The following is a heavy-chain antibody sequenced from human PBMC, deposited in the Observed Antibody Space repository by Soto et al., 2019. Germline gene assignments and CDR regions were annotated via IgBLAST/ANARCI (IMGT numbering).Heavy chain of an antibody. CDR1: GGSISSYY. Sequence: QVQLQESGPGLVKPSETLSLTCTVSGGSISSYYWSWIRQPPGKGLEWIGYLYYIGSTNYNPSLKSRVTISVDTSKNQFSLKLSSVTAADTAVYYCARRYGYSFDYWGQGTLVTVSS. V-gene: IGHV4-59*08. J-gene: IGHJ4*02. D-gene: IGHD1-1*01. CDR2: LYYIGST. CDR3: ARRYGYSFDY.